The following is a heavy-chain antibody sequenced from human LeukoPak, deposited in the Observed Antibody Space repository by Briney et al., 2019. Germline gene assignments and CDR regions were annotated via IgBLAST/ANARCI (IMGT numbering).Heavy chain of an antibody. J-gene: IGHJ4*02. V-gene: IGHV1-8*01. Sequence: ASVKVSCKASGYTFTSYHINWVRQATGQGLEWMGWMSPNSGNTDYAQKFQGRVTMTRDTSINTACMELSSLRSEDTAVYYCARGVGDLGDYWGQGTLVTVSS. CDR3: ARGVGDLGDY. D-gene: IGHD3-16*01. CDR2: MSPNSGNT. CDR1: GYTFTSYH.